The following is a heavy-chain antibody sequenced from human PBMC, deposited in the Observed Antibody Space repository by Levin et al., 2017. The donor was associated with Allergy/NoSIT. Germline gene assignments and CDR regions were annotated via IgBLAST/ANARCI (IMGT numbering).Heavy chain of an antibody. CDR1: GFTVNNNY. CDR2: IDSGDNT. D-gene: IGHD4-17*01. Sequence: PGGSLRLSCAASGFTVNNNYMTWVRQAPGKGLEWVSAIDSGDNTYYADFVKGRFTISRDKSKNTLHLQMNSLRVEDTAVYYCAGKTTAKRRYGMDVWGQGTTVTVSS. V-gene: IGHV3-53*01. J-gene: IGHJ6*02. CDR3: AGKTTAKRRYGMDV.